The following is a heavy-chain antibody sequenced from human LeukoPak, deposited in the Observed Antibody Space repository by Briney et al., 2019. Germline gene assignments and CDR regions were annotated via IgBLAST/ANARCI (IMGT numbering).Heavy chain of an antibody. Sequence: GGSLRLSCAASGFTVSSYSMNWVRQAPGKGLEWVSSISSSSSYIYYADSMKGRFAISRDNAKNSLYLQMNSLRAEDTAVYYCARESTVTPTNSRYYYYYYYMDVWGKGTTVTVSS. CDR1: GFTVSSYS. V-gene: IGHV3-21*01. CDR3: ARESTVTPTNSRYYYYYYYMDV. CDR2: ISSSSSYI. D-gene: IGHD4-11*01. J-gene: IGHJ6*03.